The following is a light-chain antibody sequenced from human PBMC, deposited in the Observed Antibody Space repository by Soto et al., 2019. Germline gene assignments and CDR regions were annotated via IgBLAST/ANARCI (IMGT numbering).Light chain of an antibody. V-gene: IGLV2-14*01. CDR3: SSYTSNRTLV. J-gene: IGLJ3*02. CDR2: EVS. CDR1: SSDVGGYNY. Sequence: QSALTQPASVSGSPGQSITISCTGTSSDVGGYNYVSWYQQHPGKAPKPMIYEVSNRPSGVSNRFSGSKSGNTASLTISGLQTEDEADYYCSSYTSNRTLVFGGGPKLTVL.